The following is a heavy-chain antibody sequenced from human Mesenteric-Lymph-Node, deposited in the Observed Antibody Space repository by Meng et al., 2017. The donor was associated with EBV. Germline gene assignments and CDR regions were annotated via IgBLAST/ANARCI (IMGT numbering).Heavy chain of an antibody. CDR2: IYYSGNT. D-gene: IGHD2-2*01. V-gene: IGHV4-30-4*01. CDR3: ARVSTSRFDY. J-gene: IGHJ4*02. Sequence: QVQLQESGPGLLQPSXXXXXTCVVSGGSISSGGYSWSWIRQPPGKGLEWLGHIYYSGNTHYNPSLKSRLTISVDTSKNQFSLSLTFVTAADTAVYYCARVSTSRFDYWGQGSLVTVSS. CDR1: GGSISSGGYS.